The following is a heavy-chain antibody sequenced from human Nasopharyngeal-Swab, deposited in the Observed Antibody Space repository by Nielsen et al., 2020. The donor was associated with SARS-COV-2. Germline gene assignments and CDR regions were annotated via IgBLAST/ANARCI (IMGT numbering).Heavy chain of an antibody. CDR2: ISWDGGST. J-gene: IGHJ6*03. CDR3: AKSSAARSDYYYYYMDV. CDR1: GFTFDDYT. V-gene: IGHV3-43*01. Sequence: GESLKISCAASGFTFDDYTMHWVRQAPGKGLEWVSLISWDGGSTYYADSVKGRFTISRDNSKNSLYLQMNSLRTEDTALYYCAKSSAARSDYYYYYMDVWGKGTTVTVSS. D-gene: IGHD6-6*01.